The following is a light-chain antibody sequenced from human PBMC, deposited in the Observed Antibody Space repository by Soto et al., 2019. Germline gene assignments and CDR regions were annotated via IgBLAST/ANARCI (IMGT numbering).Light chain of an antibody. V-gene: IGKV3-20*01. CDR2: AAS. J-gene: IGKJ4*01. CDR3: QQYGSSLP. CDR1: QSIGTS. Sequence: EVVLTQSPGTLSLSPGERATLSCRASQSIGTSLAWYRQTPGQAPRILIYAASTRATGIPDRFSGSGSGTDFTLTINRLEPEDFVVYYCQQYGSSLPFGGGTKVEI.